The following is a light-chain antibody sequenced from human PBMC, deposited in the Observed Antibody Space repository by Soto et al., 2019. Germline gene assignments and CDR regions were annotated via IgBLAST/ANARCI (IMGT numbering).Light chain of an antibody. CDR2: AAS. CDR3: QHSYSTPLFT. J-gene: IGKJ3*01. Sequence: DIQMTQSPSSLSASVGDRVTITCRASQSISSYLNWYQQKPGKAPKLLIYAASSLQSGVPSRFSGSGSGTDFTLTIRSLQPQDFATYYCQHSYSTPLFTFGPGTKLDI. CDR1: QSISSY. V-gene: IGKV1-39*01.